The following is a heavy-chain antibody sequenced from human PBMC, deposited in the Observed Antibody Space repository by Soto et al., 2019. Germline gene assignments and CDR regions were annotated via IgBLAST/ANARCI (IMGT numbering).Heavy chain of an antibody. Sequence: SETLSLTCAVSGGSISSSNWWSWVRQPPGKGLEWIGEIYHSESTNYNPSLKSRVTISVDKSKNQFSLKLSSVTAADTAVYYCARVAVAGTRFDYWGQGTLVTSPQ. D-gene: IGHD6-19*01. V-gene: IGHV4-4*02. CDR1: GGSISSSNW. CDR3: ARVAVAGTRFDY. CDR2: IYHSEST. J-gene: IGHJ4*02.